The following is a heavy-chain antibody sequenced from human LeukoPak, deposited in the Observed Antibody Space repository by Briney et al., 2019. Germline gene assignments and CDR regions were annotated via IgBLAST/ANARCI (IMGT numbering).Heavy chain of an antibody. J-gene: IGHJ5*02. V-gene: IGHV1-18*01. D-gene: IGHD3-3*01. Sequence: GASVKVSCKASGYTFTSYGISWVRQAPGQGLEWMGWISAYNGNTNYAQKLQGRVTMTTDTSTSTAYMELRSLRSDDTAVYYCARADATIFGGINWFDPWGQGTLVAVSS. CDR2: ISAYNGNT. CDR3: ARADATIFGGINWFDP. CDR1: GYTFTSYG.